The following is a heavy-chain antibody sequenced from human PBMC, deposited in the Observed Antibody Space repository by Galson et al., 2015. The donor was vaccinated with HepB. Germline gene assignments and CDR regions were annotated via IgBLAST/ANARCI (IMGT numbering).Heavy chain of an antibody. CDR3: ARDNGGSYYDAFDI. J-gene: IGHJ3*02. CDR2: ISCDGSNK. V-gene: IGHV3-30*04. D-gene: IGHD1-26*01. Sequence: SLRLSCAASGFTFSSYAMHWVRQAPGKGLEWVAVISCDGSNKYYADSVKGRFTISRDNSKNTLYLQMNSLRAEDTAVYYCARDNGGSYYDAFDIWGQGTMATVSS. CDR1: GFTFSSYA.